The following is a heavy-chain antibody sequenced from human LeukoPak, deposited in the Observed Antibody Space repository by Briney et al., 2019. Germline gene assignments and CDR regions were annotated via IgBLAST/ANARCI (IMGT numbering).Heavy chain of an antibody. Sequence: SETLSLTCTVSGGSISSYYWSWIRQPPGKGLEWIGYIYYSGSTNYNPSLKSRVTISVDTSKNQFSLKLSSVTAADTAVYYCARTVWSGYYTWFDPWGQGTLVTVSS. J-gene: IGHJ5*02. CDR3: ARTVWSGYYTWFDP. CDR1: GGSISSYY. V-gene: IGHV4-59*01. CDR2: IYYSGST. D-gene: IGHD3-3*01.